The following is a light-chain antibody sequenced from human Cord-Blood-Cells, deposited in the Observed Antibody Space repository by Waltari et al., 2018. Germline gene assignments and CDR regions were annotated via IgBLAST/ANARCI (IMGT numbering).Light chain of an antibody. CDR1: RSDVGSYNL. V-gene: IGLV2-23*01. Sequence: QSALTQPASVSGSPGQSITISCTGTRSDVGSYNLFSWYQQHPGKAPKLMIYEGSKRPSGVSNRFSGSKSGNTASLTISGLQPEDEADYYCCSYAGSSTWVFGGGTKLTVL. CDR3: CSYAGSSTWV. CDR2: EGS. J-gene: IGLJ3*02.